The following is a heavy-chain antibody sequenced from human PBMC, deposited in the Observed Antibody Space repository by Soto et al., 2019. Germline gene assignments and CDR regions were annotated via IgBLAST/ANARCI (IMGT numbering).Heavy chain of an antibody. CDR2: INPNSGGT. CDR1: GYTFTGYY. CDR3: ATDINLAYSYGYGY. V-gene: IGHV1-2*02. Sequence: ASVKVSCKASGYTFTGYYMHWVRQAPGQGLEWMGWINPNSGGTNYAQKFQGRVTMTRDTSISTAYMELSRLRSDDTAVYYCATDINLAYSYGYGYWGQGTLVTVSS. J-gene: IGHJ4*02. D-gene: IGHD5-18*01.